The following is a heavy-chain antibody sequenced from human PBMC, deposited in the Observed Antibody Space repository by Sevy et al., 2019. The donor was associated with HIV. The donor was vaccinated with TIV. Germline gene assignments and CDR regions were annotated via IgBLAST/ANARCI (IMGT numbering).Heavy chain of an antibody. Sequence: ASVKVSCKVSGSTLSRLSMHWVRQGPGKGLEWMASFDPEDGETFYARKFQGRVTMTEDTSTDTAYMELSSLRSEDTAVYFCATTKDYYESYGSPFDYWGQGTLVTVSS. D-gene: IGHD3-22*01. CDR2: FDPEDGET. CDR1: GSTLSRLS. J-gene: IGHJ4*02. V-gene: IGHV1-24*01. CDR3: ATTKDYYESYGSPFDY.